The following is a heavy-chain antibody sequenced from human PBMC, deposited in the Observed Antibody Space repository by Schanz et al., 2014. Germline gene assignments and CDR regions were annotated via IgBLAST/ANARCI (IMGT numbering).Heavy chain of an antibody. CDR3: AKGRFGELSAFDI. Sequence: EVQLVESGGGLVQPGGSLRLSCAASGFTFSSYAMSWVRQAPGKGLEWVSAISGSGGSTYYADSVKGRFTISRDSAENSLYLQMNSLRAEDTAVYYCAKGRFGELSAFDIWGQGTMVTVSS. CDR1: GFTFSSYA. CDR2: ISGSGGST. J-gene: IGHJ3*02. V-gene: IGHV3-23*04. D-gene: IGHD3-10*01.